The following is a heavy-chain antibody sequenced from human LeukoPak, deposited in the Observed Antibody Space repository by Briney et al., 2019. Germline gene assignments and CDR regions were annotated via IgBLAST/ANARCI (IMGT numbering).Heavy chain of an antibody. CDR1: GFTFDDYA. CDR2: INWDTTSI. CDR3: AREYYDFWSGSVRGAFDI. Sequence: GGSLRLSCAASGFTFDDYAMRWVRQAPGKGLEWVSGINWDTTSIGYADSVKGRFTISRDNAKNSLYLQMNSLRAEDTAVYYCAREYYDFWSGSVRGAFDIWGQGTMVTVSS. V-gene: IGHV3-9*01. D-gene: IGHD3-3*01. J-gene: IGHJ3*02.